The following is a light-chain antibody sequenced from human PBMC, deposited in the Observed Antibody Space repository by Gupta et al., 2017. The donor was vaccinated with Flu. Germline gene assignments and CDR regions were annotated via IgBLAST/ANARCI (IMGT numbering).Light chain of an antibody. CDR2: DIP. CDR1: SADVGGYNY. Sequence: SALPRPPPVSGSPGPPVPISCTGTSADVGGYNYVSWYQQHPGKAHKLMIYDIPGRPAGVPTRFSVSKSGDTASLTISGRQEEEEADYYRFSFAGRDTSIFGGGTKLTVL. J-gene: IGLJ2*01. CDR3: FSFAGRDTSI. V-gene: IGLV2-11*01.